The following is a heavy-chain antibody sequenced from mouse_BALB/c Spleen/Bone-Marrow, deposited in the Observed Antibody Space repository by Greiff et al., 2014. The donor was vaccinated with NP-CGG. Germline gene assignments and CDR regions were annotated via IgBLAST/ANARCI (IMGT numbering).Heavy chain of an antibody. V-gene: IGHV1S81*02. CDR3: ARERYDYDWKDY. D-gene: IGHD2-4*01. Sequence: VQLQQSGAELVKPGASVKLSCKASGYTFTSYWMHWVKQRPGQGLEWIGEINPSNGRTNYNEKFKSKATLTVDKSSSTAYMQLSSLTSEDSAVYYCARERYDYDWKDYWGQDTTLTVSS. CDR2: INPSNGRT. CDR1: GYTFTSYW. J-gene: IGHJ2*01.